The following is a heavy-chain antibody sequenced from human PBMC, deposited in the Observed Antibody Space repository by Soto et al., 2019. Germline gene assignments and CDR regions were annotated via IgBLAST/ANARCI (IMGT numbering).Heavy chain of an antibody. Sequence: SETLSLTCTVSGDSISSHYWSWIRQPPGKGLEWIGFGSTKYNPSLKSRIRISVDTSKNQFSLNLTSATASDTAVYYCARVSTSASGIYYTLDYWGQGTLVTVSS. V-gene: IGHV4-59*11. J-gene: IGHJ4*02. CDR1: GDSISSHY. CDR2: GST. CDR3: ARVSTSASGIYYTLDY. D-gene: IGHD3-10*01.